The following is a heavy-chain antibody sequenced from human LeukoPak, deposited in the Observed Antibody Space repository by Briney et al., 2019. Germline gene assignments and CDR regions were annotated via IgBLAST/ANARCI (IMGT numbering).Heavy chain of an antibody. CDR1: GYTFTSYG. V-gene: IGHV1-18*01. CDR2: ISAYNGNT. CDR3: ARDSRVYYPRDALDAFDI. Sequence: ASVKVSCKASGYTFTSYGISWVRQAPGQGLEWMGWISAYNGNTNYAQKLQGRVTMTTDTSTSTAYMELRSLRSDDTAVYYCARDSRVYYPRDALDAFDIWGQGTMVTVSS. D-gene: IGHD6-13*01. J-gene: IGHJ3*02.